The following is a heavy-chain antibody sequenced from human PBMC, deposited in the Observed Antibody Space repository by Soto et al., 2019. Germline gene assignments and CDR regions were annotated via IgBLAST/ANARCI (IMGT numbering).Heavy chain of an antibody. V-gene: IGHV1-18*01. CDR2: ISAYNGNT. Sequence: QVQLVQSRAEVKKPGASVKVSCKASGYTFTSYGISWVRQAPGQGLEWMGWISAYNGNTNYAQKLQGRVTMTTDTSTSTAYMELRSLRSDDTAVYYCARENSPLGEAALSRSDYSGQGTLVTVSS. J-gene: IGHJ4*02. D-gene: IGHD6-6*01. CDR3: ARENSPLGEAALSRSDY. CDR1: GYTFTSYG.